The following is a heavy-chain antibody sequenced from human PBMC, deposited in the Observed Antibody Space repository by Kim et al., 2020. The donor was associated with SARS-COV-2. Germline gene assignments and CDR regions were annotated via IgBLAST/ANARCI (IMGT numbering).Heavy chain of an antibody. J-gene: IGHJ4*02. CDR3: ARLLHCPDHGCSGIDY. V-gene: IGHV3-23*01. Sequence: GGSLRLSCSASGFTFNTFPMNWVRQTPGKGLEYVSTISPAGDSIYYPDSVRGRFTVSRDNSKNTLYLQMNSLRAEDTAVYYCARLLHCPDHGCSGIDYWGQGAQVTVSS. D-gene: IGHD2-15*01. CDR2: ISPAGDSI. CDR1: GFTFNTFP.